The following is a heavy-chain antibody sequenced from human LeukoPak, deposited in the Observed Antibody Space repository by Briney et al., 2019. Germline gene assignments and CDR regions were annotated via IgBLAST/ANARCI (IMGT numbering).Heavy chain of an antibody. CDR1: GFTVSSNY. D-gene: IGHD5-24*01. Sequence: PGGSLRLSCAASGFTVSSNYMTWVRQAPGKGLEWVSIIYNGDSTYYADSVKGRFIISRDSSKNTLYLQMNSLRAEDSAVYYCARVEMAIIRYFDFWGQGTLVTVSS. V-gene: IGHV3-66*01. J-gene: IGHJ4*02. CDR3: ARVEMAIIRYFDF. CDR2: IYNGDST.